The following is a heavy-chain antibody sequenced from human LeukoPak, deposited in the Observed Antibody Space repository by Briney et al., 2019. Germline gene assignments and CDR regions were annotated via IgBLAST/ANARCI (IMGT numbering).Heavy chain of an antibody. CDR1: GFTFSDYY. CDR3: AKDAGLAARPRWFDP. J-gene: IGHJ5*02. Sequence: GGSLRLSCAASGFTFSDYYMSWIRQAPGKGLEWVSYISSGAGTIYYADSVKGRFTISRDNSKNTLYLQMNSLRAEDTAVYYCAKDAGLAARPRWFDPWGQGTLVTVSS. D-gene: IGHD6-6*01. V-gene: IGHV3-11*01. CDR2: ISSGAGTI.